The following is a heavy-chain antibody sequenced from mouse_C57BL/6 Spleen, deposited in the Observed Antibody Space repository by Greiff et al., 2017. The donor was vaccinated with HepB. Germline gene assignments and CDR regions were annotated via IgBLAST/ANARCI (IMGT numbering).Heavy chain of an antibody. CDR2: IHPNSGST. D-gene: IGHD2-3*01. J-gene: IGHJ4*01. V-gene: IGHV1-64*01. Sequence: QVQLQQPGAELVKPGASVKLSCKASGYTFTSYWMHWVKQRPRQGLEWIGMIHPNSGSTNYNEKFKSKATLTVDKSSSTAYMQLSSLTSEDSAVYYCARSGLLRAMDYWGQGTSVTVSS. CDR1: GYTFTSYW. CDR3: ARSGLLRAMDY.